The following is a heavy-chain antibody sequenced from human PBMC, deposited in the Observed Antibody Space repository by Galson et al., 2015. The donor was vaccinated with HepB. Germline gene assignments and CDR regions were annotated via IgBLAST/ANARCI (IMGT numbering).Heavy chain of an antibody. V-gene: IGHV2-70*11. CDR1: GFSLSTSGMC. J-gene: IGHJ6*02. Sequence: PALVKPTQTLTLTCTFSGFSLSTSGMCVNWIRQPPGKAPEWLARIDWDDDKYYITSLETRLTISKDTSKNQVVLTMTNMDPVDTGTYYCARSYNNYYGSGSFYFYYGMDVWGQGTTVTVSS. CDR2: IDWDDDK. D-gene: IGHD3-10*01. CDR3: ARSYNNYYGSGSFYFYYGMDV.